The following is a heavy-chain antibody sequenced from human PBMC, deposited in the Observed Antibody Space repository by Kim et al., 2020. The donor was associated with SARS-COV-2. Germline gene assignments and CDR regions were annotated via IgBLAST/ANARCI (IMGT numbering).Heavy chain of an antibody. J-gene: IGHJ3*01. D-gene: IGHD3-10*01. CDR1: GFTFNNFG. CDR2: ISYEGSKK. V-gene: IGHV3-30*18. Sequence: GGSLRLSCVASGFTFNNFGMHWIRQAPGKGLEWVAVISYEGSKKYYADSVNGRFTISRDSFKNTVFLQMSSLTAEDTAVYYCAKANAFLWFGKFHNDAFDLGGEGTLVTVSS. CDR3: AKANAFLWFGKFHNDAFDL.